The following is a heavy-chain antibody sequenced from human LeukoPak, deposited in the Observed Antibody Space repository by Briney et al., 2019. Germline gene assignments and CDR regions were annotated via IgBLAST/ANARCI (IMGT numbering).Heavy chain of an antibody. CDR2: ISSSSTTI. V-gene: IGHV3-48*02. D-gene: IGHD6-19*01. CDR3: AGQWLAYDY. J-gene: IGHJ4*02. Sequence: GGSLRLSCAASGFTVSSNYMSWVRQAPGKGLEWVSYISSSSTTIYYADSVKGRFTISRDNAKNSLFLQMNSLRDEDTAVYYCAGQWLAYDYWGQGTLVTVSS. CDR1: GFTVSSNY.